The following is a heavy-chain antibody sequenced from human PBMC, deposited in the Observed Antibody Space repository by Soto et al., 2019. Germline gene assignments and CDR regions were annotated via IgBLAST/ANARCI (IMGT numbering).Heavy chain of an antibody. CDR1: GGTFSSHS. D-gene: IGHD6-13*01. CDR3: ARVLGYNSSWWRHTAFDI. Sequence: SVKVSCKSSGGTFSSHSINWVRQAPGQGLEWMGGIIPIFGPANFAKNFQGRVTITADESTTTAYMELRSLRSDDTAVYYCARVLGYNSSWWRHTAFDIWGQGTMVTVSS. J-gene: IGHJ3*02. CDR2: IIPIFGPA. V-gene: IGHV1-69*13.